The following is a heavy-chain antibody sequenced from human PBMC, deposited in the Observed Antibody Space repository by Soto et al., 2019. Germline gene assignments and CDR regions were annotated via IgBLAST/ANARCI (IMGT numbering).Heavy chain of an antibody. CDR3: ATNTVTKVDDY. CDR1: GFTFSNFW. Sequence: VQLVESGGGLVQPGGSLRLSCEASGFTFSNFWMSWVRQAPGKGLEWVANIKQGGSEKKYVDSVKGRFIISRDNAKNSLSLQMNSLRAEDTAVYYCATNTVTKVDDYWGQGARFTVSS. V-gene: IGHV3-7*03. D-gene: IGHD4-17*01. CDR2: IKQGGSEK. J-gene: IGHJ4*02.